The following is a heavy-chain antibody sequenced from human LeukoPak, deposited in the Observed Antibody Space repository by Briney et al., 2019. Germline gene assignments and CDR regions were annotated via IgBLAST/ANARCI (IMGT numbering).Heavy chain of an antibody. Sequence: ASVKVSCKASGYTFTNYGISWVQQAPGQGLEWMGWISAYNGNTNYAQRLQGRVTMTTDTSTSTAYMELRSLRSDDTAVYYCARVLGDTYYDFWRVDYWGQGTLVTVSS. D-gene: IGHD3-3*01. V-gene: IGHV1-18*01. CDR2: ISAYNGNT. CDR3: ARVLGDTYYDFWRVDY. CDR1: GYTFTNYG. J-gene: IGHJ4*02.